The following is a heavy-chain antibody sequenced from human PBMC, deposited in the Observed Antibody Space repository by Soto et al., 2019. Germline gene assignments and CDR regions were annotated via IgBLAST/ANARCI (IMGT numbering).Heavy chain of an antibody. J-gene: IGHJ4*02. V-gene: IGHV4-59*08. CDR3: ARLIEAVAGIVYYFDY. D-gene: IGHD6-19*01. Sequence: SETLSLTCTVSGGSISSYYWSWIRQPPGKGLEWIGYIYYSGSTNYNPSLKSRVTISVDTSKNQFSLKLSSVTAADTAVYYCARLIEAVAGIVYYFDYWGQGTLVTVSS. CDR2: IYYSGST. CDR1: GGSISSYY.